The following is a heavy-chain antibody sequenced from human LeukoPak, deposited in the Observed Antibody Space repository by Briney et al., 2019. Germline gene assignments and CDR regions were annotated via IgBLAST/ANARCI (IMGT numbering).Heavy chain of an antibody. D-gene: IGHD6-19*01. J-gene: IGHJ4*02. CDR1: GGSISNYY. Sequence: SETLSLTCNVSGGSISNYYWSWIRQPPGKGLEWTGYIYYSGSTNYNPSLKSRVTISVDTSKNQFSLKLSSVTAADTAIYYCARAVSGRFDYWGQGTLVTVSS. V-gene: IGHV4-59*08. CDR2: IYYSGST. CDR3: ARAVSGRFDY.